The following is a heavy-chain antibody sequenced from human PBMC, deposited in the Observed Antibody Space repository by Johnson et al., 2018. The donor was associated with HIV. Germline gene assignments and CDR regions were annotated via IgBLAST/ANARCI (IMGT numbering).Heavy chain of an antibody. CDR1: GFTFSKYW. Sequence: VQLVESGGGLVQPGGSLRLSCAVSGFTFSKYWITWVRQAPGKGLEWVANIKQDGSEKSFVDSVTGRFTISRDNAKNSLYLQMTSLRAEDTSVYYCAREGLQDPAWDAFDIWGQGTMVTVSS. CDR2: IKQDGSEK. J-gene: IGHJ3*02. V-gene: IGHV3-7*01. CDR3: AREGLQDPAWDAFDI.